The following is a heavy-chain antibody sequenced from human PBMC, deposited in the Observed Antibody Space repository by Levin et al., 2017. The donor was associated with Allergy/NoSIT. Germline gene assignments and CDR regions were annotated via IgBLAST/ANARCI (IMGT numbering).Heavy chain of an antibody. Sequence: GESLKISCKGSGYSFTSYWIGWVRQMPGKGLEWMGIIYPGDSDTRYSPSFQGQVTISADKSISTAYLQWSSLKASDTAMYYCATSYCSSTSCQGFPFDYWGQGTLVTVSS. CDR1: GYSFTSYW. J-gene: IGHJ4*02. CDR3: ATSYCSSTSCQGFPFDY. CDR2: IYPGDSDT. D-gene: IGHD2-2*01. V-gene: IGHV5-51*01.